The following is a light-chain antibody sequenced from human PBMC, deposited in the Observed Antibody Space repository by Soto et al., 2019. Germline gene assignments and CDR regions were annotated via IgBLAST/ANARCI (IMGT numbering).Light chain of an antibody. Sequence: DIQMTQSPSSLSASVGDRVTITCQASQGISDFLNWYQQKPGKAPKLLIYDASNLETGVPSRFSGGGSGTDVTFTISSLQPEDIATYYCQQYEYLPLTFGGGTRVDIK. J-gene: IGKJ4*01. V-gene: IGKV1-33*01. CDR2: DAS. CDR3: QQYEYLPLT. CDR1: QGISDF.